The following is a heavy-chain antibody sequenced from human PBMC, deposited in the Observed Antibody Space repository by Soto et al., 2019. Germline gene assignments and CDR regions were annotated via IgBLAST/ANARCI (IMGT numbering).Heavy chain of an antibody. J-gene: IGHJ4*02. CDR3: ARDHGGYGTFDY. D-gene: IGHD5-12*01. CDR1: GYTFSSSA. V-gene: IGHV1-18*04. CDR2: ISSSGVT. Sequence: VWTGPEVKKPEASVKVSCKASGYTFSSSAISWVRQAPGQGPEWMGWISSSGVTNYAQNFQGRVTLTVDSSTTTAYMEVRSLSSADTAIYYCARDHGGYGTFDYWGQGTLVTVSS.